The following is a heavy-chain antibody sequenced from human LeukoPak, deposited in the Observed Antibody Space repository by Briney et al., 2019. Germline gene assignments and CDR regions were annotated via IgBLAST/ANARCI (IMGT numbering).Heavy chain of an antibody. D-gene: IGHD3-3*01. J-gene: IGHJ2*01. Sequence: SETLSLTCAVYGGSFSDYYLSWIRQTPREGLQWIGGIKHSGSTDYNPSLKSRVTMSVDTSKNQFSLKLTSVTAADTALYYCARGILGKGYFDLWGRDTLVTVSS. CDR2: IKHSGST. V-gene: IGHV4-34*01. CDR3: ARGILGKGYFDL. CDR1: GGSFSDYY.